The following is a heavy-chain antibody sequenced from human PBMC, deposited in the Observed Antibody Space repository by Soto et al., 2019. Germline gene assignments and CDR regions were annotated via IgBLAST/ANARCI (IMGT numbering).Heavy chain of an antibody. D-gene: IGHD1-26*01. V-gene: IGHV3-23*01. J-gene: IGHJ6*02. CDR3: AKPLGATVYYSMGV. CDR1: GFTFSSYA. CDR2: ISAGGGSS. Sequence: HPGGSLRLSCAASGFTFSSYAMNWVRQAPGKGLEWVSAISAGGGSSYYADSVKGRFTISRDNSKNTLYLQMNSLRAEDTAVYYCAKPLGATVYYSMGVWGQGTTVTVSS.